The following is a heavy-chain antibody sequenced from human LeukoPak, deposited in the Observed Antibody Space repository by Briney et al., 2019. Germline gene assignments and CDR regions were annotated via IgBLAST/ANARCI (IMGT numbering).Heavy chain of an antibody. J-gene: IGHJ5*02. V-gene: IGHV4-34*01. CDR3: ARGGIYYDSSGYLYNWFNP. CDR1: GGSFSGYY. CDR2: INHSGST. D-gene: IGHD3-22*01. Sequence: SETLSLTCAVYGGSFSGYYWSWIRQPPGKGLEWIGEINHSGSTNYNPSLKSRVTISVDTSKNQFSLKLSSVTAADTAVYYCARGGIYYDSSGYLYNWFNPWGQGTLVTVSS.